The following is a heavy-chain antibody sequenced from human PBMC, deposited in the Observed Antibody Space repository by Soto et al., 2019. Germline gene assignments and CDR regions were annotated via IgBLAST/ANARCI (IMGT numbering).Heavy chain of an antibody. CDR2: MNPNSGNT. CDR3: ARGTTKPVRRGYYGSGSYYNVGY. J-gene: IGHJ4*02. CDR1: GYTFTSYD. V-gene: IGHV1-8*01. Sequence: QVQLVQSGAEVKKPGASVKVSCKASGYTFTSYDINWVRQATGQGLEWMGWMNPNSGNTGYAQKFQGRVTMTRNTSISTAYMELSSLRSEDTAVYYCARGTTKPVRRGYYGSGSYYNVGYWGQGTLVTVSS. D-gene: IGHD3-10*01.